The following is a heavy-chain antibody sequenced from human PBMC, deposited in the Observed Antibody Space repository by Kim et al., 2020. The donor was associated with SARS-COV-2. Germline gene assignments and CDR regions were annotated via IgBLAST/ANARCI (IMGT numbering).Heavy chain of an antibody. J-gene: IGHJ4*02. V-gene: IGHV3-9*01. D-gene: IGHD6-19*01. Sequence: YADSVKGRFAISRDNAKHALHLTMDSLRSEDTALYYCAKGRLISVADPLDFWGQRTLVTVSS. CDR3: AKGRLISVADPLDF.